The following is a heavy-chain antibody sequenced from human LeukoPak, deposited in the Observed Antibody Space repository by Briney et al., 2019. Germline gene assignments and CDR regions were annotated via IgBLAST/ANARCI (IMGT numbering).Heavy chain of an antibody. D-gene: IGHD3-3*01. CDR2: ISGSGGNT. Sequence: GGSLRLSCGASGFTFSTCAMKWVRQAPGKGLEWVSGISGSGGNTYYADSVKGRFTISRDNSKNTLYLQMNSLRAEDTAVYYCAKDLNYDFWSGYYGYFDYWGQGTLVTVSS. J-gene: IGHJ4*02. V-gene: IGHV3-23*01. CDR3: AKDLNYDFWSGYYGYFDY. CDR1: GFTFSTCA.